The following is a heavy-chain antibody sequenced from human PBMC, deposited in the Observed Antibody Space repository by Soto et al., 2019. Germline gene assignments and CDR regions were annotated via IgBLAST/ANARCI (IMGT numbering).Heavy chain of an antibody. V-gene: IGHV3-48*01. CDR3: ARDRTGILRYYYMDV. CDR1: GFTFSSYS. Sequence: PGGSLRLSCAASGFTFSSYSMNWVRQAPGKGLEWVSYISSSSSTIYYADSVKGRFTISRDNAKNSLYLQMNSLRAEDTAVYYCARDRTGILRYYYMDVWGKGTTVTVSS. J-gene: IGHJ6*03. CDR2: ISSSSSTI. D-gene: IGHD1-1*01.